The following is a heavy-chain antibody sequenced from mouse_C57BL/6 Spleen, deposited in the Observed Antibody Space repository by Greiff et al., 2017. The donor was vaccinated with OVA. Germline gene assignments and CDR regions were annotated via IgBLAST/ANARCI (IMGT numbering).Heavy chain of an antibody. CDR1: GFNIKDYF. J-gene: IGHJ2*01. V-gene: IGHV14-2*01. CDR2: IYPEDGET. D-gene: IGHD5-1*01. CDR3: AREYGFDD. Sequence: EVKLMESGAELVKPGASVKLSCTAFGFNIKDYFMHRVKQRTEQGLEWIGRIYPEDGETKYAPKIPGKATITADTSSNTAYLQLSSLTSEDTAVYYGAREYGFDDWGQGTTLTVSS.